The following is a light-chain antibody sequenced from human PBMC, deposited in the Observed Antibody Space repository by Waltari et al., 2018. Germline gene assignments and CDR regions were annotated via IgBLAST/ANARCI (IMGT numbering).Light chain of an antibody. J-gene: IGLJ1*01. Sequence: QSALTQPASVSGSPGHSITISCTGTSSDIGGYHIVSWYQQHPGKAPELMIYEVTNRPSGVSNRFSGSKSGNTASLTISGLQAEDEADYYCSSYTTTTTLLFGTGTKVTVL. CDR3: SSYTTTTTLL. CDR2: EVT. CDR1: SSDIGGYHI. V-gene: IGLV2-14*01.